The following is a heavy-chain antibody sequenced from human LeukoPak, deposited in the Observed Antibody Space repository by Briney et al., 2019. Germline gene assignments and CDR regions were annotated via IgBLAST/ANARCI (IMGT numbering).Heavy chain of an antibody. CDR1: GYTFTGYY. J-gene: IGHJ4*02. V-gene: IGHV1-2*02. Sequence: GASVKVSCKASGYTFTGYYMHWVRQAPGQGLEWMGWINPNSGGTNYAQKFQGRVTMTRDTSISTAYMELSRLRSDDMAVYYCARVTTVTTQPGYWGQGTLVTVSS. CDR3: ARVTTVTTQPGY. CDR2: INPNSGGT. D-gene: IGHD4-17*01.